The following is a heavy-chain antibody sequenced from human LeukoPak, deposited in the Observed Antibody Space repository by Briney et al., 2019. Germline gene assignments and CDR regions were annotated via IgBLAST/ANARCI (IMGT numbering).Heavy chain of an antibody. J-gene: IGHJ4*02. CDR3: ARTSSSSWYYFDY. CDR1: GYTFTGYY. Sequence: ASVKVSCKASGYTFTGYYMHWVRQAPGQGLEWMGWINPNSGGTNYAQKFQGRVTITADESTSTAYMELSSLRSEDTAVYYGARTSSSSWYYFDYWGQGTLVTVSS. V-gene: IGHV1-2*02. D-gene: IGHD6-13*01. CDR2: INPNSGGT.